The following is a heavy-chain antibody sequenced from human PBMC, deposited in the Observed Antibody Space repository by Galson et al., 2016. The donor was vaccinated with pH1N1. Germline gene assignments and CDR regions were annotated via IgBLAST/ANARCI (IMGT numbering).Heavy chain of an antibody. CDR3: ARVRLILPGDPTGYFDL. J-gene: IGHJ4*02. V-gene: IGHV3-74*01. CDR2: ISTEGSSV. D-gene: IGHD7-27*01. Sequence: SLRLSCAASGFTFSSFWMHWVRQVPGKGLVWVSRISTEGSSVGYADSVKGRFTISRDNARSTLYLEMNSLTAEDTALYYCARVRLILPGDPTGYFDLWGQGALVTVSS. CDR1: GFTFSSFW.